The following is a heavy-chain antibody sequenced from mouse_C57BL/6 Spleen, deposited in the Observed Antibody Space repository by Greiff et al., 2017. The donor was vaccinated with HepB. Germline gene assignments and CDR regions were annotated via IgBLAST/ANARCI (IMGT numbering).Heavy chain of an antibody. V-gene: IGHV1-59*01. Sequence: QVQLQQPGAELVRPGTSVKLSCKASGYTFTSYWMHWVKQRPGQGLEWIGVIDPSDSYTNYNQKFKGKATLTVDTSSSTAYMQLSSLTSEDSAVYYCARGDYDYDGTLYYFDYWGQGTTLTVSS. J-gene: IGHJ2*01. CDR2: IDPSDSYT. CDR3: ARGDYDYDGTLYYFDY. CDR1: GYTFTSYW. D-gene: IGHD2-4*01.